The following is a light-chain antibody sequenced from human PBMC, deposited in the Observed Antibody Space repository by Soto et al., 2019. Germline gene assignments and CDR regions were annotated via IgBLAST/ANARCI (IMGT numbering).Light chain of an antibody. V-gene: IGLV2-14*01. Sequence: QSALTQPASVSGSPGQSITVSCTGTSSDVGGYNYVSWYQQHPGKAPKLMIYDVSNRPSGVSNRFSGSKSGNTASLTISGLQAEDEADYYCSSYTCSSTLYVFGTGTKLTLL. CDR3: SSYTCSSTLYV. CDR2: DVS. CDR1: SSDVGGYNY. J-gene: IGLJ1*01.